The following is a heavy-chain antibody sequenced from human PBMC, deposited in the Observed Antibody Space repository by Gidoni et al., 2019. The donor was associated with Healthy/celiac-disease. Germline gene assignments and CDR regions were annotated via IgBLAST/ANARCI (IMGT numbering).Heavy chain of an antibody. J-gene: IGHJ4*02. D-gene: IGHD6-19*01. CDR1: GYTLTSAG. CDR3: ARDRGRIAVAGKGLDY. V-gene: IGHV1-18*01. CDR2: ISAYNGNT. Sequence: QVQLVQSGAEVKKPGASVKVSCKAYGYTLTSAGIRWVRRAPGQGIEWMGWISAYNGNTNYAQKLQGRVTMTTDTSTSTAYMELRSLRSDDTAVYYCARDRGRIAVAGKGLDYWGQGTLVTVSS.